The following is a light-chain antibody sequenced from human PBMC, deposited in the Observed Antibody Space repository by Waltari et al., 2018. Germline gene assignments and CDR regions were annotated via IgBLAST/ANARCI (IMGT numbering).Light chain of an antibody. CDR2: WAA. V-gene: IGKV4-1*01. Sequence: DIVMTPSPDSLGVSLGERATINCKSSQSIFDSSDNKTFLAWYHLKPGQPPRLLISWAATRPGVPDRFSGSCSGTDFSLTISRLQAEDVGVYYCQQYYRSPYTFGQGTKLDFK. J-gene: IGKJ2*01. CDR3: QQYYRSPYT. CDR1: QSIFDSSDNKTF.